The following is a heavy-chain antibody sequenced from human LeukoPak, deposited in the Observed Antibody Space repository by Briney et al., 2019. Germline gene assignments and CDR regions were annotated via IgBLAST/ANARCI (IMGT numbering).Heavy chain of an antibody. V-gene: IGHV4-4*02. J-gene: IGHJ4*02. CDR1: GFTFSNAW. Sequence: GSLVLSCAASGFTFSNAWMSWVRQAPGKGLEWIGSIYYSGSTYYNPSLKSRVTISVDTSKNQFSLKLSSVTAADTAVYYCARHAARWYDGGGYWGQGTLVTVSS. CDR2: IYYSGST. CDR3: ARHAARWYDGGGY. D-gene: IGHD6-13*01.